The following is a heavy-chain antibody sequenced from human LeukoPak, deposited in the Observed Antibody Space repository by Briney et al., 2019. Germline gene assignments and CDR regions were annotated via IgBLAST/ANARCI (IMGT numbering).Heavy chain of an antibody. Sequence: GGSLRLSCAASGFTFSNAWMSWVRQAPGKGLEWVGRIKSKTDGGTTDYAAPVKGRFTISRDDSKNTLYLQMNSLKTEDTAVYYCTTGSGNLHFHFDYWGQGPLVTVSS. CDR2: IKSKTDGGTT. V-gene: IGHV3-15*01. J-gene: IGHJ4*02. D-gene: IGHD3-10*01. CDR1: GFTFSNAW. CDR3: TTGSGNLHFHFDY.